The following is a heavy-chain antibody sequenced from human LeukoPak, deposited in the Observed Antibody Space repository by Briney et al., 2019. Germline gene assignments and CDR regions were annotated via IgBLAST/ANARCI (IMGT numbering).Heavy chain of an antibody. D-gene: IGHD6-19*01. CDR1: GYTFTGYY. CDR2: INPNSGGT. J-gene: IGHJ4*02. CDR3: ARGSSGWSLYYYDFLTFDY. V-gene: IGHV1-2*02. Sequence: ASVKVSCKASGYTFTGYYMHWVRQAPGQGLEWMGWINPNSGGTNYAQKFQGRVTMTRDASISTAYIELSRLRSDDTAVYYCARGSSGWSLYYYDFLTFDYWGQGTLVTVSS.